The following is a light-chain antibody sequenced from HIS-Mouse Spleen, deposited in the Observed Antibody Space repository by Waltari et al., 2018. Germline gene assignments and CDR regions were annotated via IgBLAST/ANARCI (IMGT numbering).Light chain of an antibody. CDR1: TLPKKH. CDR2: EDS. CDR3: YSTDSSGNHRV. V-gene: IGLV3-10*01. Sequence: SYELTQPPSVSVSPGQTVRITCAGDTLPKKHAYWYQQKSGQAPVLVIYEDSKRPTGIPERFSGSSSGTMATLTISGAQVEDEADYYCYSTDSSGNHRVFGGGTKLNVL. J-gene: IGLJ2*01.